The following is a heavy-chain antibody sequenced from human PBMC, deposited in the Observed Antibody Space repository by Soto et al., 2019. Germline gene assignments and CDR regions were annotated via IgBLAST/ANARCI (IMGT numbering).Heavy chain of an antibody. V-gene: IGHV1-18*01. CDR2: ISAYSGST. Sequence: ASVKVSCKASGYTFTSYGISWVRQAPGQGLEWMGWISAYSGSTNYAQKLQGRVTMTTDTSTSTAYMELRSLRSDDTAVYYCARSIAAAVYIDYWDEGLLVTVSP. D-gene: IGHD6-13*01. CDR1: GYTFTSYG. CDR3: ARSIAAAVYIDY. J-gene: IGHJ4*02.